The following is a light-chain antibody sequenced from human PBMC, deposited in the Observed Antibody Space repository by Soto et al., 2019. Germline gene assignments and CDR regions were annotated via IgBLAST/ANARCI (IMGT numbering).Light chain of an antibody. CDR1: QSVYNRY. CDR2: GAS. CDR3: QQYSGSLPYT. J-gene: IGKJ2*01. Sequence: EIVLTQSPDTLSLSPGETATLSCRASQSVYNRYLAWYQQKPGQAPRLLICGASFRDPGTPDRFSGSGSGSDFTLTISRLEPEDFGVYYCQQYSGSLPYTFGQGTKLEIK. V-gene: IGKV3-20*01.